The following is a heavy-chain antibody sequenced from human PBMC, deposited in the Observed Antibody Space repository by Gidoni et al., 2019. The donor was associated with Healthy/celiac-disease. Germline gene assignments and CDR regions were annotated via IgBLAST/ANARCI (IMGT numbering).Heavy chain of an antibody. CDR3: ARESSVDYSGSYYSYFDY. CDR2: TYYRSKWYN. D-gene: IGHD1-26*01. V-gene: IGHV6-1*01. J-gene: IGHJ4*02. CDR1: GDSVSSNSAA. Sequence: QVQLQQSGPGLVKPSQTLSLTCAISGDSVSSNSAAWNWIRQSPSRGLEWLGRTYYRSKWYNDYAVSVKSRITINPDTSKNQFSLQLNSVTPEDTAVYYCARESSVDYSGSYYSYFDYWGQGTLVTVSS.